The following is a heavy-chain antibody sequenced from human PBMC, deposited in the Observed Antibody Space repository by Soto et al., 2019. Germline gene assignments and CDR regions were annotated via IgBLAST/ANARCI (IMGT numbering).Heavy chain of an antibody. J-gene: IGHJ5*02. CDR1: GFTFGDSY. D-gene: IGHD2-15*01. Sequence: PGGPLRITCTGSGFTFGDSYMSWIRQAPGKGLEWLSYISPGSRYPAYADSVKGRFTISRDNAKRSLYLQMMSLTAEDTAIYYCVRGGGGGLFDPWGQGTMVTVSS. CDR3: VRGGGGGLFDP. CDR2: ISPGSRYP. V-gene: IGHV3-11*06.